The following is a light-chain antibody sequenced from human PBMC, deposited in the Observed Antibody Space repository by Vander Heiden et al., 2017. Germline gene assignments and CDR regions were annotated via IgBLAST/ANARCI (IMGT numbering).Light chain of an antibody. V-gene: IGKV2D-29*01. Sequence: DMVMTQPPPSPTVVPGQPASISCNSSQSLVHSGGKTWLDWYLQKPGQPPQLLIYEVSSRFSGVPDRFSGSGSGTEFTLKISRVEAEDVGVYYCMQSIQLPRTFGQGTRLEIK. CDR3: MQSIQLPRT. CDR1: QSLVHSGGKTW. CDR2: EVS. J-gene: IGKJ5*01.